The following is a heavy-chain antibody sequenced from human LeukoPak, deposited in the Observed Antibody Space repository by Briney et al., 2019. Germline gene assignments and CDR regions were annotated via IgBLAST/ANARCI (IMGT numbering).Heavy chain of an antibody. CDR2: ISACNGNT. J-gene: IGHJ3*02. CDR3: ARGGLYSSSPGGAFDI. V-gene: IGHV1-18*01. CDR1: GYTFTSYG. Sequence: ASVKVSCKASGYTFTSYGISWVRQAPGQGLEWMGWISACNGNTNYAQKLQGRVTMTTDTSTSTAYMELRSLRSDDTAVYYCARGGLYSSSPGGAFDIWGQGTMVTVSS. D-gene: IGHD6-6*01.